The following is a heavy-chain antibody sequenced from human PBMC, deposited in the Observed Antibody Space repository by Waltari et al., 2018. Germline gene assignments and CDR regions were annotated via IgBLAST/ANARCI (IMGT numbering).Heavy chain of an antibody. Sequence: EVQPVESGGGLIQPGGSLRLSCAASGFTVSSNYMSWVRQAPGKGLEWVSVIYSGGSTYYADSVKGRFTISRDNSKNTLYLQMNSLRAEDTAVYYCARVGKVRDYYYYGMDVWGQGTTVTVSS. CDR3: ARVGKVRDYYYYGMDV. J-gene: IGHJ6*02. CDR1: GFTVSSNY. D-gene: IGHD1-26*01. V-gene: IGHV3-53*01. CDR2: IYSGGST.